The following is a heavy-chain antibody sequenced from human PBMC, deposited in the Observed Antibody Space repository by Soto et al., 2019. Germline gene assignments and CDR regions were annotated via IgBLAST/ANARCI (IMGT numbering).Heavy chain of an antibody. V-gene: IGHV1-8*01. J-gene: IGHJ6*02. Sequence: QVQLVQSGAEVKKPGASVKVSCKASGYTFTSYDINWVRQATGQGLEWMGWMNPNSGNTGYAQKFQGRVTMTRNTSINKAYMELSSLRSEDTAVYYCATRGYSYGYMGYYYYYGMDVWGQGTTVTVSS. D-gene: IGHD5-18*01. CDR1: GYTFTSYD. CDR2: MNPNSGNT. CDR3: ATRGYSYGYMGYYYYYGMDV.